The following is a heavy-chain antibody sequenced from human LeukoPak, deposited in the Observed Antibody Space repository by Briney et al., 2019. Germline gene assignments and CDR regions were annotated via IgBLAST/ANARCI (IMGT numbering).Heavy chain of an antibody. CDR2: ISSSSSTT. J-gene: IGHJ4*02. V-gene: IGHV3-48*01. CDR3: ARDRMSSFDY. CDR1: RFTFNSYG. Sequence: QPGGSLRLSCAASRFTFNSYGMNWVRQAPGKGPAWVSYISSSSSTTYYADSVKGRFTISRDNAKNSLYLQMNSLRAEDTAVYYCARDRMSSFDYWGQGTLVTVSS. D-gene: IGHD2-2*01.